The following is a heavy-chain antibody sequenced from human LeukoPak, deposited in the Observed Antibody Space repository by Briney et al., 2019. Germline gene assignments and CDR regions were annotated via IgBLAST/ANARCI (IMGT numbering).Heavy chain of an antibody. V-gene: IGHV3-48*01. CDR3: ARGPYYYYYMDV. CDR1: GFTFSNYI. CDR2: ISSSSSTI. J-gene: IGHJ6*03. Sequence: GGFLRLSCAASGFTFSNYIMNWVRQAPGKGLEWVSCISSSSSTINYADSVKGRFTISRDNAKNSLYPQMNSLRAEDTAVYYCARGPYYYYYMDVWGKGTTVTVSS.